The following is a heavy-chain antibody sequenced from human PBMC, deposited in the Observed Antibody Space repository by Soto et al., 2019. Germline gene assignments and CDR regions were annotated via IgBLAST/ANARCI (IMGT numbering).Heavy chain of an antibody. V-gene: IGHV1-69*13. J-gene: IGHJ6*02. CDR1: RGTFSSYA. CDR2: IIPIFGTA. CDR3: ERTIWFGESNYRMDV. Sequence: SVKVSCKASRGTFSSYAISWLRQAPGQGLEWMGGIIPIFGTANYAQKFQGRVTITADESTSTAYMELSSLRSEDTAVYYCERTIWFGESNYRMDVWGQGTKVTVYS. D-gene: IGHD3-10*01.